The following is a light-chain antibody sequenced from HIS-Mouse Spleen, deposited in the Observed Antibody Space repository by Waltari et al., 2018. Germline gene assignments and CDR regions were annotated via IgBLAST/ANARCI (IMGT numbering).Light chain of an antibody. V-gene: IGLV2-23*01. J-gene: IGLJ3*02. CDR3: CSYAGSSTWV. CDR1: NHCGGSFYP. Sequence: SALTQPSPVSGSPGQSIPILRTGNNHCGGSFYPGSWYQQHPGQAPKLLIYEGSKGPSVVSNRFSGSKAGTTASLTISGRQAEDEADYYCCSYAGSSTWVFGGGTKLTVL. CDR2: EGS.